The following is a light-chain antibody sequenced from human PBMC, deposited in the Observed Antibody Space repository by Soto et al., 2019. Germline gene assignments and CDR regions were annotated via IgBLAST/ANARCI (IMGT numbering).Light chain of an antibody. V-gene: IGKV1-5*01. CDR1: QSISTW. CDR3: QQYNSYSLT. J-gene: IGKJ1*01. CDR2: DAS. Sequence: DVQVTQSPSTLSGSVGDRVTITCRASQSISTWLAWYQQKPGKAPNLLIYDASNLESGVPSRFSGSGSGTEFTLTISSLQPDDFATYYCQQYNSYSLTFGQGTKVDI.